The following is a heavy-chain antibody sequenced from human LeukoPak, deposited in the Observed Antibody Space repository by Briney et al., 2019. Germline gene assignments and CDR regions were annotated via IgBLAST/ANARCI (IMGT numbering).Heavy chain of an antibody. Sequence: GGSLRLSCAASGFTFSSYAMHWVRQAPGQGLEWMGWINPNSGGTNYAQKFQGWVTMTRDTSISTAYMELSRLRSDDTAVYYCARDSERIVGATTPNTFDYWGQGTLVTVSS. D-gene: IGHD1-26*01. CDR2: INPNSGGT. CDR3: ARDSERIVGATTPNTFDY. V-gene: IGHV1-2*04. J-gene: IGHJ4*02. CDR1: GFTFSSYA.